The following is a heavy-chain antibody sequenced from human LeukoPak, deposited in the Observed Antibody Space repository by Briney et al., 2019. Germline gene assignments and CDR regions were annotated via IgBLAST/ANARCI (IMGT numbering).Heavy chain of an antibody. CDR3: ARDGGYCDGSSCYSDN. CDR1: GGSFSGYY. CDR2: INHSGST. D-gene: IGHD2-15*01. J-gene: IGHJ4*02. Sequence: SDTLSLTCAVYGGSFSGYYWSWIRQSPGRGLEWIGEINHSGSTKYNPSLESRLSISVDTSKNQFSLKLNSVTDADTAVYYCARDGGYCDGSSCYSDNWGQGTLVTVSS. V-gene: IGHV4-34*01.